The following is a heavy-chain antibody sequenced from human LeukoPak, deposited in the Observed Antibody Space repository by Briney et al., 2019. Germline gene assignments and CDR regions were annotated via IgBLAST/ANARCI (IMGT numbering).Heavy chain of an antibody. CDR1: GFTFSSYS. CDR3: ARDHYDFWSGYYPDLDY. V-gene: IGHV3-21*01. CDR2: ISSSSSYI. J-gene: IGHJ4*02. D-gene: IGHD3-3*01. Sequence: GGSPRLSCAASGFTFSSYSMNWVRQAPGKGLEWVSSISSSSSYIYYADSVKGRFTISRDNAKNSLYLQMNSLRAEDTAVYYCARDHYDFWSGYYPDLDYWGQGTLVTVSS.